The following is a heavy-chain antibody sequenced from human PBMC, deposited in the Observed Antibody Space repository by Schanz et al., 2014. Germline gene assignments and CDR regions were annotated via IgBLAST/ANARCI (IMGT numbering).Heavy chain of an antibody. Sequence: QVQLVESGGGVVQPGRSLRLSCAASGFTFSNFAIHWVRQAPGKGLEWVAVISYDGSNKNSADSVKGRFTISRDNSKNTLSLQLNSLRADDTAVYYCAKHLYQYNYYGMDVWGQGTTVTVSS. CDR3: AKHLYQYNYYGMDV. CDR2: ISYDGSNK. CDR1: GFTFSNFA. V-gene: IGHV3-30*18. J-gene: IGHJ6*02. D-gene: IGHD2-2*02.